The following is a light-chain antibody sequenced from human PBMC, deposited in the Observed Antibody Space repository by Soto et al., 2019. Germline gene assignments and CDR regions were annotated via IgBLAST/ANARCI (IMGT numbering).Light chain of an antibody. Sequence: EIVLTQSPGTLSLSPGETATLSCRSSQSVISSYLAWYQQKPGQPPRLLIFGTSIRATGIPDRISGSGSGTDFSLTISRLEPEDFAVYYCPQYGNSVPFTFGQGTKLEIK. CDR1: QSVISSY. V-gene: IGKV3-20*01. CDR3: PQYGNSVPFT. CDR2: GTS. J-gene: IGKJ2*01.